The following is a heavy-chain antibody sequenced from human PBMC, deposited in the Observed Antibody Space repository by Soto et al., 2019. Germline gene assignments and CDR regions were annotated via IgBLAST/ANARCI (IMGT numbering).Heavy chain of an antibody. CDR1: GYSFTSYW. D-gene: IGHD2-15*01. CDR3: SRLYSCSSIPYYGMAF. V-gene: IGHV5-10-1*01. CDR2: IDPSDSYT. Sequence: GEPLQISCKGSGYSFTSYWISCVRQMPGRGLEWMGRIDPSDSYTNCSPSFQGHVTISADKSISTAYIQWSSLKASDTAMYYCSRLYSCSSIPYYGMAFWGQGITLTGSS. J-gene: IGHJ6*02.